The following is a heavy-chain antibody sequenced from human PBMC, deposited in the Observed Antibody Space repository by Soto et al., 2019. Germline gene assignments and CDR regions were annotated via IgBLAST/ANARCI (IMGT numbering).Heavy chain of an antibody. Sequence: SETLSLTCTVSGGSVTTGSYYWSWIRQPPGKGLEWIGYIYYSGSTNYNPSLKSRVTISVDTSKNQFSLRLSSVTAADTAVYYCARHPGYYDVLTGYSTYYFDSWGQGTLVTVSS. V-gene: IGHV4-61*01. CDR2: IYYSGST. CDR3: ARHPGYYDVLTGYSTYYFDS. CDR1: GGSVTTGSYY. D-gene: IGHD3-9*01. J-gene: IGHJ4*02.